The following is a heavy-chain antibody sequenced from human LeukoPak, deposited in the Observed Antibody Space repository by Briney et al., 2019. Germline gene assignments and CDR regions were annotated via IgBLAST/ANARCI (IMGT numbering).Heavy chain of an antibody. V-gene: IGHV4-59*01. CDR2: IYYSGST. Sequence: SETLSLTCTVSGGSISSYYWSWIRQPPGKGLEWIGYIYYSGSTNYNPSLKSRVTISVDTSKNQFSLKLSSVTAADTAVYYCAGSYYDILTGYYTNFDYWGQGTLVTVSS. CDR1: GGSISSYY. CDR3: AGSYYDILTGYYTNFDY. J-gene: IGHJ4*02. D-gene: IGHD3-9*01.